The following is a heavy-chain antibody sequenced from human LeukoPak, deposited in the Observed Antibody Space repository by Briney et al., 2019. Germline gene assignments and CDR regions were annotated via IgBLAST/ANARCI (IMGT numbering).Heavy chain of an antibody. CDR3: AREERITMVRGVMGY. V-gene: IGHV6-1*01. J-gene: IGHJ4*02. D-gene: IGHD3-10*01. Sequence: SQTLSLTCAISGDSVSSNSAAWNWIRQSPSRGLEWLGRTYYRSKWYNDYAVSVKSRLTINPDTSKNQFSLQLNSVTPEDMAVYYCAREERITMVRGVMGYWGQGTLVTVSS. CDR1: GDSVSSNSAA. CDR2: TYYRSKWYN.